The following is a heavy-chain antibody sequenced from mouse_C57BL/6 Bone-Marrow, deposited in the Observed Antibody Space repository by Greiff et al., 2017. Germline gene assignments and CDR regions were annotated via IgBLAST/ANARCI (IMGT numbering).Heavy chain of an antibody. CDR1: GYTFTSYW. CDR2: IDPNSGGT. Sequence: VQLQQPGAELVKPGASVKLSCKASGYTFTSYWMHWVKQRPGRGLEWLGRIDPNSGGTKYNEKFKSKATLTVDKPSSTAYMQLSSLTSEDSAVYDCARPYYYGSSGDYWGRGTAVTVSA. D-gene: IGHD1-1*01. CDR3: ARPYYYGSSGDY. J-gene: IGHJ4*01. V-gene: IGHV1-72*01.